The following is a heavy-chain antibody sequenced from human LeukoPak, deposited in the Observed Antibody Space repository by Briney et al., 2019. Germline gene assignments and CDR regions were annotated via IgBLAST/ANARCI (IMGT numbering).Heavy chain of an antibody. Sequence: GASVKVSCKASGYNFIGYYMHWVRQAPGQGLEWMGWINPNSGATNYARNFQGRVTMTRDTSITTTYMELSSLTSDDTAMYYCARDNWFDTWGQGTLVTVYS. V-gene: IGHV1-2*02. CDR3: ARDNWFDT. J-gene: IGHJ5*02. CDR2: INPNSGAT. CDR1: GYNFIGYY.